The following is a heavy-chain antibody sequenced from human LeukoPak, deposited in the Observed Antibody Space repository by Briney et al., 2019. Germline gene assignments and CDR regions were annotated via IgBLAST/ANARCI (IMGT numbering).Heavy chain of an antibody. J-gene: IGHJ4*02. CDR1: GFTFIDYY. CDR3: ARRGYSSKYFDY. D-gene: IGHD5-18*01. CDR2: ISSGGDTI. Sequence: GGSLRLSCTASGFTFIDYYVSWICQAPGKGLEWVSYISSGGDTIYYTDSVKGRFTIFRDNAKNSLYLQMNSLRAEDTAVYYCARRGYSSKYFDYWGQGTLVTVSS. V-gene: IGHV3-11*01.